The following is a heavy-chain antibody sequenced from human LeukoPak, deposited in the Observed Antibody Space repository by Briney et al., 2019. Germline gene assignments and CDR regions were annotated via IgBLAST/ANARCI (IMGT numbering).Heavy chain of an antibody. CDR3: ARALYDYVWGSYRYFDY. V-gene: IGHV1-18*01. Sequence: ASVKVSCKASGYTFTSYGISWVRQAPGQGLEWMGWITAYNGNTNYAQKFQGRVTITADKSTSTAYMELSSLRSEDTAVYYCARALYDYVWGSYRYFDYWGQGTLVTVSS. D-gene: IGHD3-16*02. CDR2: ITAYNGNT. J-gene: IGHJ4*02. CDR1: GYTFTSYG.